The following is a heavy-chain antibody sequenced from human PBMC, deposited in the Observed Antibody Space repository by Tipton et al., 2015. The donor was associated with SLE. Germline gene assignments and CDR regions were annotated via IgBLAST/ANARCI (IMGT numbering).Heavy chain of an antibody. Sequence: RSLRLSCAASGFSFSNYGMHWVRQAPGKGLEWVAVIWYDGSYKYYADSVKGRFTISRDNSKNMLYLQMNDLRVEETAVYFCARDQTASSEGWFGESLFPWSPSFDAWGQGTLVIVSS. CDR2: IWYDGSYK. CDR1: GFSFSNYG. CDR3: ARDQTASSEGWFGESLFPWSPSFDA. V-gene: IGHV3-33*01. J-gene: IGHJ5*02. D-gene: IGHD3-10*01.